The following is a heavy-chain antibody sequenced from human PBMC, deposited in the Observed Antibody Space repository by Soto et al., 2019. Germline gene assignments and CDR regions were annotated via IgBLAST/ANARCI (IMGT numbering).Heavy chain of an antibody. CDR3: VAVDYGDY. CDR2: INAGNGNT. CDR1: GYTFTSYA. D-gene: IGHD6-19*01. J-gene: IGHJ4*02. V-gene: IGHV1-3*01. Sequence: QVQLVQSGAEVKKPGASVKVSCKTSGYTFTSYAVHWARQAPGQRLEWMGWINAGNGNTEYSQKFQGIVTFTRDTSASTAHMELSSLRSEDTAVYYCVAVDYGDYWGQGTLVTVSS.